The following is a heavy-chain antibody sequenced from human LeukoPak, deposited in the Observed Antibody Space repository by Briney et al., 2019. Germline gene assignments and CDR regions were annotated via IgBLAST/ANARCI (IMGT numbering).Heavy chain of an antibody. J-gene: IGHJ6*02. CDR3: ARVMVRGVKRYYYGMDV. Sequence: GEPLKISCKGSGYSFTSYWIGWVRQMPGKGLEWMGIIYPGDSDTRYSPSFQGQVTISADKSISTAYLQWSSLKASDTAMYYCARVMVRGVKRYYYGMDVWGQGTTVTVSS. D-gene: IGHD3-10*01. CDR1: GYSFTSYW. V-gene: IGHV5-51*01. CDR2: IYPGDSDT.